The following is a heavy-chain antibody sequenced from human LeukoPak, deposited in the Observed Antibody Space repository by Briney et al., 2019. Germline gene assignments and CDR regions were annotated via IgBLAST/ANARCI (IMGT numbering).Heavy chain of an antibody. CDR3: ARVFAYSSSSVDY. V-gene: IGHV4-38-2*02. D-gene: IGHD6-6*01. J-gene: IGHJ4*02. CDR1: GYSISSGYY. CDR2: IYHSGST. Sequence: SETLSLTCTVSGYSISSGYYWGWTRQPPGKGLEWIGSIYHSGSTYYNPSLKSRVTISVDTSKNQFSLKLSSVTAADTAVYYCARVFAYSSSSVDYWGQGTLVTVSS.